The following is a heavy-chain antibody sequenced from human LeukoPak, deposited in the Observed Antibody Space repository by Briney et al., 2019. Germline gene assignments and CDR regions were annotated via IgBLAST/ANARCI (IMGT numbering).Heavy chain of an antibody. CDR3: ARGQGFGEGDY. CDR1: GFTFSSYG. CDR2: IWYDGSNK. V-gene: IGHV3-33*01. J-gene: IGHJ4*02. Sequence: PGGSLRLSCAASGFTFSSYGMHCVRQAPGKGLEWVAVIWYDGSNKYYADSVKGRFTISRDNSKNTLYLQMNSLRAEDTAVYYCARGQGFGEGDYWGQGTLVTVSS. D-gene: IGHD3-10*01.